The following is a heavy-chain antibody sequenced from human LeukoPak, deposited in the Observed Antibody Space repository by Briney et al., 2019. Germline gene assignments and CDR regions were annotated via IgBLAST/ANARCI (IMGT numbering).Heavy chain of an antibody. CDR3: ARASQWLTARDTFDY. CDR2: IYTSGST. Sequence: PSQTLSLTCTASGGSISSGSYYWSWIRQPAGKGLEWIGRIYTSGSTNYNPSLKSRVTISVDTSKNQFSLKLSSVTAADTAVYYCARASQWLTARDTFDYWGQGTLVTVSS. J-gene: IGHJ4*02. V-gene: IGHV4-61*02. D-gene: IGHD3-22*01. CDR1: GGSISSGSYY.